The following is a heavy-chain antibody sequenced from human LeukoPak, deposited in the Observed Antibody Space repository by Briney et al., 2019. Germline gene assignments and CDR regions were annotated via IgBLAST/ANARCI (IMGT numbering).Heavy chain of an antibody. V-gene: IGHV4-59*08. CDR2: INYSGST. CDR3: ASAAVWLAFDY. J-gene: IGHJ4*02. Sequence: TSETLSLTCIVSGGSISSYYWSWIRQPPGKGLEWIGYINYSGSTNYNPSLKSRVTISVDTSKNQFSLKLSSVTAADAAVYYCASAAVWLAFDYWGQGTLVTVSS. CDR1: GGSISSYY. D-gene: IGHD3-10*01.